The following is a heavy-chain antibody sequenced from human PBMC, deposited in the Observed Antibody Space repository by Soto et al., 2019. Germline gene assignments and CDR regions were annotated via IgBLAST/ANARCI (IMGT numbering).Heavy chain of an antibody. CDR1: GYTFTSYD. CDR3: ARAVLSGSYPFDY. CDR2: MNPNSGNA. Sequence: QVQLVQSGAEVKKPGASVKVSCKASGYTFTSYDINWVRQATGQGLEWMGWMNPNSGNAGYAQKCQGRIAKARNTCISTAYMELSSLRSEDTAVYYCARAVLSGSYPFDYWGQGTLVTVSS. J-gene: IGHJ4*02. V-gene: IGHV1-8*01. D-gene: IGHD1-26*01.